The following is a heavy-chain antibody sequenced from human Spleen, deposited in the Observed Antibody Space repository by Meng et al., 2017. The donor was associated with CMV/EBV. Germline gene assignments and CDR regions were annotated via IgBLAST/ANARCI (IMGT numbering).Heavy chain of an antibody. V-gene: IGHV4-4*02. J-gene: IGHJ4*02. Sequence: PLQESGPGLGKPSATLSLTCTGSGGSISSSYWWTWVRQSPGKGLEWIGRIYTSGSTNYNPSLKSRVTMSVDTSKNQFSLKLSSVTAADTAVYYCAGDIVVVPAVPLGYWGQGTLVTVSS. CDR3: AGDIVVVPAVPLGY. D-gene: IGHD2-2*01. CDR1: GGSISSSYW. CDR2: IYTSGST.